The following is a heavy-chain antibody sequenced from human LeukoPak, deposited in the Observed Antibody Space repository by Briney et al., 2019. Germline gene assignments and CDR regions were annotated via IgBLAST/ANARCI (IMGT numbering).Heavy chain of an antibody. V-gene: IGHV3-30*18. CDR1: GFTFSSYG. CDR3: AKVVGATHYFDY. J-gene: IGHJ4*02. Sequence: GGSLRLSCAASGFTFSSYGMDWVRQAPGKGLERVAAISYDGSNKYYADSVKGRFTISRDNSKNTLYLQMHSLRAEDTAVYYCAKVVGATHYFDYWGQGTLVTVSS. D-gene: IGHD1-26*01. CDR2: ISYDGSNK.